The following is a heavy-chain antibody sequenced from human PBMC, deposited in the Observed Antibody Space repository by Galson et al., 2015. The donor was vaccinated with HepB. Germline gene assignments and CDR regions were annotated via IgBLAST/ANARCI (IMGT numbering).Heavy chain of an antibody. J-gene: IGHJ3*02. CDR1: GFTFSSYG. V-gene: IGHV3-30*02. Sequence: SLRLSCAASGFTFSSYGMHWVRQAPGKGLEWVAFIRYDGSNKYYADSVKGRFTISRDNSKNTLYLQMNSLRAEDTAVYYCAKDVLWLATQDAFDIWGQGTMVTVSS. D-gene: IGHD6-19*01. CDR3: AKDVLWLATQDAFDI. CDR2: IRYDGSNK.